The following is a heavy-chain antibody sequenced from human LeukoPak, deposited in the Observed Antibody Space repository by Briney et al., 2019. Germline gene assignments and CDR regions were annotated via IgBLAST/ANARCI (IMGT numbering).Heavy chain of an antibody. CDR1: GYPFTSYY. Sequence: ASVKVSCKASGYPFTSYYMHWVRQAPGQGLEWMGIINPSGGSTSYAQKFQGRVTMTRDTSTSTVYMELSSLRSEDTAVYYCARDYHRNDILNPWGQGTLVTVSS. V-gene: IGHV1-46*01. D-gene: IGHD3-9*01. J-gene: IGHJ5*02. CDR2: INPSGGST. CDR3: ARDYHRNDILNP.